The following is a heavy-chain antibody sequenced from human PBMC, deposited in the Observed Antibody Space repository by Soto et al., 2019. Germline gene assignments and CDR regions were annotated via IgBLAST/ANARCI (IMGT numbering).Heavy chain of an antibody. CDR3: ARVRIAVAGTYFDF. J-gene: IGHJ4*02. CDR2: ISGGSSYI. Sequence: GGSLRLSCAASGFTFNSYSMNWVRQAPGKGLEWVSSISGGSSYINYADSVKGRFTISRDNAKNSLYLQMNSLRAEDTAVYYCARVRIAVAGTYFDFWGQGTPVPVYS. D-gene: IGHD6-19*01. V-gene: IGHV3-21*01. CDR1: GFTFNSYS.